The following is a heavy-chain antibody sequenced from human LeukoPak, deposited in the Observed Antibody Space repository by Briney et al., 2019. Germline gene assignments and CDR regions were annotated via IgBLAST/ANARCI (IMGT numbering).Heavy chain of an antibody. J-gene: IGHJ4*02. Sequence: SETLSLTCTVSGDSINSLDLWSWVRQPPGEGLEWMGEMYRSGTTHSNPSVKSRVTISIDKSKNQFFLNLSSVTAADTAVYYCAGLVGRYSSGLYYYYFDYWGQGTLVTVPS. CDR2: MYRSGTT. D-gene: IGHD3-22*01. V-gene: IGHV4-4*02. CDR3: AGLVGRYSSGLYYYYFDY. CDR1: GDSINSLDL.